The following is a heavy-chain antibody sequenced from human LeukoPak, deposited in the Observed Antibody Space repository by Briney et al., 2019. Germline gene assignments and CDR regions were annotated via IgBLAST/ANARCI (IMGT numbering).Heavy chain of an antibody. Sequence: TGGSLRLSCTTSGFSFSNYDIHWVRQAPSKGLEWVAVISFDGTNKYYADSVKGRFTISRDNSKNTLYLQMNRLRDEDTAVYYCAKERCSGGSCYSAGEYFDYWGQGTLVTVSS. J-gene: IGHJ4*02. CDR1: GFSFSNYD. CDR3: AKERCSGGSCYSAGEYFDY. V-gene: IGHV3-30*18. CDR2: ISFDGTNK. D-gene: IGHD2-15*01.